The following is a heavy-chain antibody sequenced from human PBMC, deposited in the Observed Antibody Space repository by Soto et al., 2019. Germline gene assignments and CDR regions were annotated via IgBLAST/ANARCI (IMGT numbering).Heavy chain of an antibody. CDR3: VRELDRSYYYYYGMDV. Sequence: GGSLRLSCAASGFTFSSYSMNWVRQAPGKGLEWVSYISSSSSTIYYADSVKGRFTISRDNAKNSLYLQMNSLRDEDTAVYYCVRELDRSYYYYYGMDVWGQGTTVTVSS. CDR2: ISSSSSTI. J-gene: IGHJ6*02. V-gene: IGHV3-48*02. D-gene: IGHD2-2*03. CDR1: GFTFSSYS.